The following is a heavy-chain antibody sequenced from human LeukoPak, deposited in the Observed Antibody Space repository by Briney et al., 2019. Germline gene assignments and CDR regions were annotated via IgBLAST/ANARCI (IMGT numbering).Heavy chain of an antibody. CDR2: FYHSGTT. J-gene: IGHJ4*02. CDR1: GGSISSYY. Sequence: SETLSLTCTVPGGSISSYYWSWIRQSPGKGLEWIGYFYHSGTTKYNPSFKSRVTISVDMSKNQFSLRLSSVTAADTAVYYCATDYYYDSSGSYYTIDYWGQGTLVTVSS. CDR3: ATDYYYDSSGSYYTIDY. V-gene: IGHV4-59*13. D-gene: IGHD3-22*01.